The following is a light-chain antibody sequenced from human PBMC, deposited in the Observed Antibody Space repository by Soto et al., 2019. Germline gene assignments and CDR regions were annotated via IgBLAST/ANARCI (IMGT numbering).Light chain of an antibody. V-gene: IGKV3-20*01. CDR3: QQYGSSPWT. Sequence: IVLTQSPGTLSLSPGERATLSCRASQSVSTRHLAWYQQKPGQAPRLLMYGAFIRATGIPDRISGSRSGTDFSLTISRLEPEDFAVYYCQQYGSSPWTFGQGTTVEIK. CDR1: QSVSTRH. CDR2: GAF. J-gene: IGKJ1*01.